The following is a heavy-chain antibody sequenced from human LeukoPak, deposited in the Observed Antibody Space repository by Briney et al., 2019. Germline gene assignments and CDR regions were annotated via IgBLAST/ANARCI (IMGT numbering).Heavy chain of an antibody. J-gene: IGHJ4*02. CDR1: GFTYSSYA. D-gene: IGHD5-24*01. Sequence: GGSLRLSCAASGFTYSSYAMHWVRQAPGKGLEWVAVISYDGSNKYYADSVKGRFTISRDNSKNTLYLQMNSLRAEDTAVYYCAREGDGYPQVYFDYWGQGTLVTVSS. V-gene: IGHV3-30*04. CDR2: ISYDGSNK. CDR3: AREGDGYPQVYFDY.